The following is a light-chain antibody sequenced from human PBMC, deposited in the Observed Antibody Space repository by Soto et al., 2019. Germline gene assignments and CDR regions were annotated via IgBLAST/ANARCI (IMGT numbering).Light chain of an antibody. Sequence: DIQMTQSPSTLSASVGDRVTITCRASQSISNWLAWYQQKPGKAPKLLIYDASNLESGVPSRFSGSGSGTEFTLTISSLQPDDFATYYCQQYNSYSYTFGQGTKVDIK. J-gene: IGKJ2*01. CDR2: DAS. CDR1: QSISNW. CDR3: QQYNSYSYT. V-gene: IGKV1-5*01.